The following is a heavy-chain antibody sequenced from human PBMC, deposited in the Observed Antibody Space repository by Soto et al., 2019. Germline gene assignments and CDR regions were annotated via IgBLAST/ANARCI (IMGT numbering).Heavy chain of an antibody. CDR2: ISGSGGST. J-gene: IGHJ4*02. Sequence: EGQLLESGGGLVQPGGSLRLSCAASGCTFSRYAMSWVRQAPGKGLEWVSAISGSGGSTYYADSVKGRFTISRDNSKNTLYLQMNSLRAEDTAVYYCAKASGWFGEFDYWGQGTLVTVSS. V-gene: IGHV3-23*01. CDR3: AKASGWFGEFDY. CDR1: GCTFSRYA. D-gene: IGHD3-10*01.